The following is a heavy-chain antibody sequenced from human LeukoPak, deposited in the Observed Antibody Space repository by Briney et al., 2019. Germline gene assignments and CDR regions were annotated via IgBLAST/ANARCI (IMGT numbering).Heavy chain of an antibody. J-gene: IGHJ4*02. Sequence: GGSLRLSCAASGFIFNNYAMSWVRQAPGKGLEWVSGISASGLVTSYAASVKGRFTISRDNSRNTVVLQMNSLSVDDTAIYYCARQSLAASGLDSWGQGMLVTVSS. CDR3: ARQSLAASGLDS. D-gene: IGHD6-13*01. V-gene: IGHV3-23*01. CDR2: ISASGLVT. CDR1: GFIFNNYA.